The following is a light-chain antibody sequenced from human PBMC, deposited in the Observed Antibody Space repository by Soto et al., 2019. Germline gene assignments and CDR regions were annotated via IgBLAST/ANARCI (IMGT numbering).Light chain of an antibody. CDR1: QTVTSNY. CDR3: QQYGSSPGT. V-gene: IGKV3-20*01. J-gene: IGKJ1*01. CDR2: GAS. Sequence: EIVLTQSPGTLSSSPGERATLSCRASQTVTSNYLAWYQQKPGQAPRLLFFGASIRATGLPDRFSGGGSGTDFTLTISRLEPEDFAVYYCQQYGSSPGTVGQGNTV.